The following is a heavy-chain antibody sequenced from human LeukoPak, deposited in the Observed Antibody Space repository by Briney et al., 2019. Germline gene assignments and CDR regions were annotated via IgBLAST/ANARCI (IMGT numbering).Heavy chain of an antibody. V-gene: IGHV3-21*06. CDR1: GLTFSTSG. CDR2: IGPTGSDR. D-gene: IGHD1-14*01. CDR3: ATETNGRHYDY. Sequence: GGSLRLSCTASGLTFSTSGFNWVRQAPGKGLEWVASIGPTGSDRYHADSIKGRYTISRDNANNSLYLQMNSLRAEDTAVYYCATETNGRHYDYWGQGTLLTVSS. J-gene: IGHJ4*02.